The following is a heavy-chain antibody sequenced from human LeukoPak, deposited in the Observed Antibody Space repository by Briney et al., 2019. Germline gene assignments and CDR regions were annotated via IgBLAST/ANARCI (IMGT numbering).Heavy chain of an antibody. CDR3: ARDRDSYGIFDY. J-gene: IGHJ4*02. CDR2: ISSSGSTI. CDR1: GFTFSNYW. V-gene: IGHV3-48*04. D-gene: IGHD5-18*01. Sequence: PGGSLRLSCAASGFTFSNYWMYWVRQAPGKGLEWVSYISSSGSTIYYADSVKGRFTISRDNAKNSLYLQMNSLRAEDTAVYYCARDRDSYGIFDYWGQGTLVTVSS.